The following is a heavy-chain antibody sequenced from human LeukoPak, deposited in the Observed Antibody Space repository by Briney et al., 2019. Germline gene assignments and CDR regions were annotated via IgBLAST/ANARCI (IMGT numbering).Heavy chain of an antibody. D-gene: IGHD5-24*01. Sequence: SETLSLTCAVYGGSFSGYYWSWLRQPPGKGLEWIGEINHSGSTNYNPSPKSRVTISVDTSMNQFSLKLSSVTAADTAVYYCARAQRWLQAYYFDCWGQGTLVTVSS. CDR3: ARAQRWLQAYYFDC. J-gene: IGHJ4*02. CDR1: GGSFSGYY. V-gene: IGHV4-34*01. CDR2: INHSGST.